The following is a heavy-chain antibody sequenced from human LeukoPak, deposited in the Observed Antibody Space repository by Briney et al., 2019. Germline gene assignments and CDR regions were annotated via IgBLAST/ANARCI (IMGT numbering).Heavy chain of an antibody. CDR2: ISASGDST. D-gene: IGHD3-22*01. CDR1: GFTFSTYA. J-gene: IGHJ4*02. Sequence: GGSLRLSCAASGFTFSTYAMSWVRQAPGKGLWWVSAISASGDSTYYTDSVKGRFTISRDNSKDTLYLQMNSLRAEDTAVYYCAKIAGSSGYYPDYWGQGTLVTVSS. V-gene: IGHV3-23*01. CDR3: AKIAGSSGYYPDY.